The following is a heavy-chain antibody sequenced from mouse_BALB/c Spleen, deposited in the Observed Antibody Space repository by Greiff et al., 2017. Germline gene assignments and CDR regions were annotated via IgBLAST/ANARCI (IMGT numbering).Heavy chain of an antibody. V-gene: IGHV1S56*01. CDR1: GYTFTSYY. J-gene: IGHJ2*01. CDR3: ARNGYYGSYFDY. D-gene: IGHD2-2*01. Sequence: QVQLQQSGPELVKPGASVKMSCKASGYTFTSYYIHWVKQRPGQGLEWIGWIYPGDGSTKYNEKFKGKTTLTADKSSSTAYMLLSSLTSEDSAIYFCARNGYYGSYFDYWGQGTTLTVSS. CDR2: IYPGDGST.